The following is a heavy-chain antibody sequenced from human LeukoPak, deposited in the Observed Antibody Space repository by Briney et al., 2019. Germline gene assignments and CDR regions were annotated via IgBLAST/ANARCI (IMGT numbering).Heavy chain of an antibody. J-gene: IGHJ5*02. D-gene: IGHD3-3*01. CDR1: GYTFTSYD. Sequence: ASVNVSCTASGYTFTSYDINWVRQAAGQGLEWMGWMNPNSGNTGYAQKFQGRVTMTRNTSISTAYMELSSLRSEDTAVYYCASNPPGGGVEFDHWGQGTLVTVSS. CDR3: ASNPPGGGVEFDH. V-gene: IGHV1-8*01. CDR2: MNPNSGNT.